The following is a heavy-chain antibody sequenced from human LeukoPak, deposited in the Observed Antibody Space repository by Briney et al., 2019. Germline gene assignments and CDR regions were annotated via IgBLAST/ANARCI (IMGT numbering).Heavy chain of an antibody. Sequence: SETLSLTCAVYGGSFSGYYWSWIRQPPGKGLEWIGEINHSGGTNYNPSLKSRVTISVDTSKNQFSLKLSSVTAADTAVYYCARALYSSRWYVYWGQGTLVTVSS. CDR3: ARALYSSRWYVY. J-gene: IGHJ4*02. D-gene: IGHD6-13*01. CDR1: GGSFSGYY. CDR2: INHSGGT. V-gene: IGHV4-34*01.